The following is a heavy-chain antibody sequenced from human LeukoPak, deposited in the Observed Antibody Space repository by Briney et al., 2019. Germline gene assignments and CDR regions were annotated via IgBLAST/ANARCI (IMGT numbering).Heavy chain of an antibody. CDR2: ISSSSSYI. CDR1: GFTFSSYS. J-gene: IGHJ4*02. V-gene: IGHV3-21*01. D-gene: IGHD2-2*02. Sequence: GGSLRLSCAASGFTFSSYSMNWVRQAPGKGLEGVSSISSSSSYIYYADSVKGRFTISRDNAKNSLYLQMNSLRAEDTAVYYCARVPPGVVPAAIAHSYYFDYWGQGTLVTVSS. CDR3: ARVPPGVVPAAIAHSYYFDY.